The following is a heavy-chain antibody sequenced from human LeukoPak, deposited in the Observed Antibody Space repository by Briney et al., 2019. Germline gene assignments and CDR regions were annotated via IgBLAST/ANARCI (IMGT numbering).Heavy chain of an antibody. D-gene: IGHD3-9*01. Sequence: ASVKVSCKASGYTFSSYAISWVRQAPGQGLEWMGWISTYSGNTNYAQKLQGRVTMTTDTSTSTAYMELRSLRSDDTAVYYCARVGYDILTGLSVFDYWGQGTLVTVSS. CDR1: GYTFSSYA. CDR2: ISTYSGNT. CDR3: ARVGYDILTGLSVFDY. J-gene: IGHJ4*02. V-gene: IGHV1-18*01.